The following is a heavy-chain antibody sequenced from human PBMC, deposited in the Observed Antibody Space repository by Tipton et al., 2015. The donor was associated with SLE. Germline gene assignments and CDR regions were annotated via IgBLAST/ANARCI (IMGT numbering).Heavy chain of an antibody. Sequence: GLVKPSETLSLTCSVSGGSISSGYYYWGWIRHLPGKGLEWIGSISSSGSTYYNPSLKSRVTMSMDTSNSQFSLRLGPMTAADTAMYYCARASGGRGAVDIWGQGTMVTVSS. V-gene: IGHV4-39*07. CDR3: ARASGGRGAVDI. CDR2: ISSSGST. J-gene: IGHJ3*02. CDR1: GGSISSGYYY. D-gene: IGHD3-10*01.